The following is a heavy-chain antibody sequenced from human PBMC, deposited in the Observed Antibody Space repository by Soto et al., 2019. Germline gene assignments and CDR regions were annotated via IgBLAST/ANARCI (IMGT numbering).Heavy chain of an antibody. D-gene: IGHD3-16*01. CDR3: ARDVRGSYFDY. Sequence: SETLSLPCTVSGGSISSGDYYWSWIRQHPGKGLEWIGYIYYSGSTYYNPSLKSRVTKSVDTSKNQFSLKLSSVTAADTAVYYGARDVRGSYFDYWGQGTLVTVS. CDR2: IYYSGST. J-gene: IGHJ4*02. CDR1: GGSISSGDYY. V-gene: IGHV4-30-4*01.